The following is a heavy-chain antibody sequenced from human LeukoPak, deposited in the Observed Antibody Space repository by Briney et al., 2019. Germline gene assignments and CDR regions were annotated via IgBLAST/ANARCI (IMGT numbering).Heavy chain of an antibody. D-gene: IGHD1-26*01. CDR3: ARDVSPSGSYSRRADAFDI. CDR2: IYSGGST. V-gene: IGHV3-66*01. J-gene: IGHJ3*02. CDR1: GFTVSSNY. Sequence: PGGSLRLSCAASGFTVSSNYMSWLRQAPGKGLEWVSVIYSGGSTYYADSVKGRFTISRDNPKNTLYLQMNSLRAEDTAVYYCARDVSPSGSYSRRADAFDIWGQGTMVTVSS.